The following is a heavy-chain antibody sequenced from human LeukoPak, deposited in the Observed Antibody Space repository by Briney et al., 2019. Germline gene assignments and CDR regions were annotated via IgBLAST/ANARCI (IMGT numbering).Heavy chain of an antibody. J-gene: IGHJ4*02. CDR2: ISSSSSTI. Sequence: GGSLRLSCAASGFTFSSYSMNWVRQAPGMGLEWVSYISSSSSTIYYADSVKGRFTISRDNAKNSFFLQMSNLRAEDTAVYYCARDPTHCLRYGYFDYWGQGILVTVSS. CDR3: ARDPTHCLRYGYFDY. V-gene: IGHV3-48*04. CDR1: GFTFSSYS. D-gene: IGHD3-9*01.